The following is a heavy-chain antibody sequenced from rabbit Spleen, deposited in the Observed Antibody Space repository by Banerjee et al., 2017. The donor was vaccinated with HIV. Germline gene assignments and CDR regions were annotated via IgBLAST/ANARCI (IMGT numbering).Heavy chain of an antibody. Sequence: QEQLVEYGGDLVQPEGSLTLTCKASGFSFSNKAVMCWVRQAPGKGLEWIAYIYPGFGITNYAISVKGRFTISSDNAQNTVFLQMTSLTASDTATYFCARVGNAGYAGYAYYYFNLWGPGTLVTVS. D-gene: IGHD6-1*01. CDR1: GFSFSNKA. CDR3: ARVGNAGYAGYAYYYFNL. J-gene: IGHJ4*01. V-gene: IGHV1S47*01. CDR2: IYPGFGIT.